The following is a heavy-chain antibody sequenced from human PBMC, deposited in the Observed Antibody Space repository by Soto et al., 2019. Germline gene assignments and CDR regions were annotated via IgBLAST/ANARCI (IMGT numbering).Heavy chain of an antibody. J-gene: IGHJ4*02. CDR1: GFTFSSYG. CDR2: ISSSSSYI. Sequence: PGGSLRLSCAASGFTFSSYGMNWVRQAPGKGLEWVSSISSSSSYIYYADSVKGRFTISRDNAKNSLYLQMNSLRAEDTAVYYCARDMLPLNDFWSGYYAGSLIFDYWGQGTLVTVSS. CDR3: ARDMLPLNDFWSGYYAGSLIFDY. V-gene: IGHV3-21*01. D-gene: IGHD3-3*01.